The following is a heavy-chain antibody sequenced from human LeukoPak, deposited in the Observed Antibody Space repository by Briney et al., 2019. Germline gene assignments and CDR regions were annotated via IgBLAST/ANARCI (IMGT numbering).Heavy chain of an antibody. V-gene: IGHV4-59*01. CDR2: IYYGGST. J-gene: IGHJ4*02. CDR1: GGAISSYY. D-gene: IGHD3-22*01. Sequence: SETLSLTCTVSGGAISSYYWSWIREPPGKGLEWIGYIYYGGSTDYNPSLKSRVTISKDTSKTQFSLRLSSVTAADTAVYYCARARLDSSGRFDYWGQGTLVTVSS. CDR3: ARARLDSSGRFDY.